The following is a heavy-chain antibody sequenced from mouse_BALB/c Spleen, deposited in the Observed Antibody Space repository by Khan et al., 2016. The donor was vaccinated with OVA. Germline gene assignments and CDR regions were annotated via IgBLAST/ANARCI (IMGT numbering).Heavy chain of an antibody. V-gene: IGHV1S136*01. CDR1: GYTFTTYV. CDR3: ARGMGLLRGAMDY. D-gene: IGHD1-1*01. J-gene: IGHJ4*01. Sequence: IQLVQSGPELVKPGASVKMSCKASGYTFTTYVIHWVKQKPGQGLEWFGYINPYNDDTKYNEKFKDKATLTSDKSSTTAYMEFSSLTSEDSAVYYCARGMGLLRGAMDYAGQGTSVTVSA. CDR2: INPYNDDT.